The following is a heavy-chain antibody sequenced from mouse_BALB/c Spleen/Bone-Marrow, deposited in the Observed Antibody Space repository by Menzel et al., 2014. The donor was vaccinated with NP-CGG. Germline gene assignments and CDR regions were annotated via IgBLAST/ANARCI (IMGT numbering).Heavy chain of an antibody. Sequence: QVQLKQSGAELVKLGASVKLSCKASGYTFTSYYMYWVKPRPGQGLEWIGGIDPSNGVNNFNEKFKSKASLTVDKSSSTAYVQLSSLTSEDSAVYYCSRGGNFDVMDYWGQGTSVTASS. V-gene: IGHV1S81*02. D-gene: IGHD2-1*01. CDR2: IDPSNGVN. CDR3: SRGGNFDVMDY. J-gene: IGHJ4*01. CDR1: GYTFTSYY.